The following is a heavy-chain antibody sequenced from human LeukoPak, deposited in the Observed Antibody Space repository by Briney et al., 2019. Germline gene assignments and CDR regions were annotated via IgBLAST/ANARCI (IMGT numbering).Heavy chain of an antibody. J-gene: IGHJ6*03. V-gene: IGHV1-69*13. CDR2: IIPIFGTA. CDR3: AREVGGPAAIPRDYYYNYMDV. Sequence: SVKVSCKASGGTFSSYAISWVRQAPGQGLEWMGGIIPIFGTANYAQKFQGRVTITADESTSTAYMELSSLRSEDTAVYYCAREVGGPAAIPRDYYYNYMDVWGKGTTVTVSS. CDR1: GGTFSSYA. D-gene: IGHD2-2*02.